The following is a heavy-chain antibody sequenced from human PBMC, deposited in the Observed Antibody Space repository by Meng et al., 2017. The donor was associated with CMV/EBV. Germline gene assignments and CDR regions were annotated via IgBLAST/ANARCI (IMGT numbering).Heavy chain of an antibody. D-gene: IGHD2-2*01. CDR1: GGTFSSYA. J-gene: IGHJ5*02. CDR2: IIPIFGTA. V-gene: IGHV1-69*12. Sequence: QVQVARVGAEVKQPGSSVKVSCKASGGTFSSYAISWVRQAPGQGLEWMGGIIPIFGTANYAQKFQGRVTITADESTSTAYMELSSLRSEDTAVYYCAREGGIVVVPAAPGWFDPWGQGTLVTVSS. CDR3: AREGGIVVVPAAPGWFDP.